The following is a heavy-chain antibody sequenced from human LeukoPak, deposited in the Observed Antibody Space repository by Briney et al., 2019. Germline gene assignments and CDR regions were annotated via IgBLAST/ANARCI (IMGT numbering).Heavy chain of an antibody. Sequence: GGSLRLSCAASGFTFSSYTLHWVRQAPGKGLEWVALIPYDGTNIYYTDSVKGRFTISRDKSKNTVYLQMNNLRADDTAVYYCARDKEYYNFWSGYFDYWGQGTLVTVSS. CDR2: IPYDGTNI. J-gene: IGHJ4*02. V-gene: IGHV3-30-3*01. CDR3: ARDKEYYNFWSGYFDY. D-gene: IGHD3-3*01. CDR1: GFTFSSYT.